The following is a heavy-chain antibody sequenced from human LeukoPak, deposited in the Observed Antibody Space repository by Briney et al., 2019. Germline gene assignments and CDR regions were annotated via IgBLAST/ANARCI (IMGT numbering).Heavy chain of an antibody. CDR1: GFTFSTYS. J-gene: IGHJ4*01. CDR2: ISSNSRHI. Sequence: GGSLRLSCAASGFTFSTYSMNWVRQAPGRGLEWVSSISSNSRHIYYADSMRGRFTISRDNAENSLYLQMNSLKPEDTAVYYCARDRDVDDFDSWGHGTLVTVS. CDR3: ARDRDVDDFDS. D-gene: IGHD2-15*01. V-gene: IGHV3-21*06.